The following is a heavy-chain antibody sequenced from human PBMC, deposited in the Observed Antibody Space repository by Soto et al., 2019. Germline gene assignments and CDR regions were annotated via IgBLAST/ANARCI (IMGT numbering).Heavy chain of an antibody. V-gene: IGHV1-18*01. CDR2: ISAYNGNT. Sequence: ASVKVSCKASGYTFTSYGISWVRQAPGQGLEWMGWISAYNGNTNYAQKLQGRVTMTTDTSTSTAYMELRSLRSDDTAVYYCARLRISGSYFPFYYWGQGTLVTVSS. CDR3: ARLRISGSYFPFYY. D-gene: IGHD1-26*01. CDR1: GYTFTSYG. J-gene: IGHJ4*02.